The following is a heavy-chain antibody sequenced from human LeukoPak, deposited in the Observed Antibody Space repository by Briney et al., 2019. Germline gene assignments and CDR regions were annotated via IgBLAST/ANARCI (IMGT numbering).Heavy chain of an antibody. V-gene: IGHV4-59*08. CDR2: IYYSGST. D-gene: IGHD6-6*01. CDR1: GGSISSYY. Sequence: SQTLSLTRTVSGGSISSYYWNWIRQPPGELLEWIGYIYYSGSTNYNPSLKSRVTTLVDTSKNQSSLRLSSVTAADTAVSYCASEYSSSSGRRAFDFWGQGTMVTVSS. J-gene: IGHJ3*01. CDR3: ASEYSSSSGRRAFDF.